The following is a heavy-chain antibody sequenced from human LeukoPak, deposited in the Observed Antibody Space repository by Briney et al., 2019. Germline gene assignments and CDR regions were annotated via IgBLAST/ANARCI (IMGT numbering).Heavy chain of an antibody. V-gene: IGHV3-7*03. D-gene: IGHD6-13*01. CDR1: EFTFSSYS. CDR3: VRGARYSNL. Sequence: PGGSLRLSCAASEFTFSSYSMRWVRQAPGKGLESVANIKEDGSEKYYVDSVKGRFTISRDNAKSSLYLQMNSLTAEDTAVYYCVRGARYSNLWRQGTLVTVSS. J-gene: IGHJ4*02. CDR2: IKEDGSEK.